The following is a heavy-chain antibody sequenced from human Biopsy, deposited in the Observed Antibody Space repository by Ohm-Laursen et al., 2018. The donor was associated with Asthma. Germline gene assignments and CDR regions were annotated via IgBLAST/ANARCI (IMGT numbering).Heavy chain of an antibody. CDR3: ARGKTWGRSYYFDY. CDR1: GFTFRSYA. CDR2: MSYDGSLK. V-gene: IGHV3-30-3*01. D-gene: IGHD6-6*01. Sequence: SLRLSCAASGFTFRSYAMHWVRQAPGKGLEWVAVMSYDGSLKYYADSVKGRFTISRDNSKDTLYLQVNSLRGDDTAVYYCARGKTWGRSYYFDYWGQGTLVTVSS. J-gene: IGHJ4*02.